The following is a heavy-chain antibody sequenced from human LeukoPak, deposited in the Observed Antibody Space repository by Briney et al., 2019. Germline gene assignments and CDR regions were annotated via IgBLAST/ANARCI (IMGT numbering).Heavy chain of an antibody. CDR1: GGSINNYY. Sequence: SETLSLTCTVSGGSINNYYWSWIRQPPGKGLEWMGYIYSSGSTRYSPSLKSRVTISIDTSKNHFSLNLSSVTAADTAVYYCARSGGYSYASLDYWGQGTLVTVSS. J-gene: IGHJ4*02. V-gene: IGHV4-59*08. D-gene: IGHD5-18*01. CDR3: ARSGGYSYASLDY. CDR2: IYSSGST.